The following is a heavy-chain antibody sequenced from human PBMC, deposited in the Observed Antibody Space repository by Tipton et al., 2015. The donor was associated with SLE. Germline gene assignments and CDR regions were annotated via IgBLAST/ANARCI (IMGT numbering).Heavy chain of an antibody. CDR1: GGSISSHY. J-gene: IGHJ4*01. Sequence: TLSLTCTVSGGSISSHYWSWIRQPPGKGLEWIGYIYYSGSTNYNPSLKSRVTISSDTPKNQFSLKLSSVTAADTAVYYCAREGYYDNSGYYPLFDSWGQGTLVTVSS. CDR2: IYYSGST. CDR3: AREGYYDNSGYYPLFDS. V-gene: IGHV4-59*11. D-gene: IGHD3-22*01.